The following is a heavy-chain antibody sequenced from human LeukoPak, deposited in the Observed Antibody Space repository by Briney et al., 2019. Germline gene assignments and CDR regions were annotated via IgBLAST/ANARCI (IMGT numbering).Heavy chain of an antibody. J-gene: IGHJ6*04. V-gene: IGHV1-2*06. Sequence: ASVKVSCKASGYTFTGYYMHRVRQAPGQGLEWMGRINPNSGGTNYAQKFQGRVTMTRDTSISTAYMELSRLRSDDTAVYYCARDRAIFGVMDVWGKGTTVTVSS. CDR3: ARDRAIFGVMDV. CDR1: GYTFTGYY. CDR2: INPNSGGT. D-gene: IGHD3-3*01.